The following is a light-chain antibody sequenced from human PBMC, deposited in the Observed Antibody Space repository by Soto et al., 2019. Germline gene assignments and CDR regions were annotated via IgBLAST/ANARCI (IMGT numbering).Light chain of an antibody. CDR3: QQRRYWPVT. CDR2: DAS. V-gene: IGKV3-11*01. J-gene: IGKJ1*01. CDR1: QSVSSY. Sequence: EIVLIQSPAILSMSPGERATLSCRASQSVSSYFAWYQQKPGQAPRLLIYDASNRATGVPARFSGSGSGTNFTLPISSLEPEDFAVYYCQQRRYWPVTFGQGTKV.